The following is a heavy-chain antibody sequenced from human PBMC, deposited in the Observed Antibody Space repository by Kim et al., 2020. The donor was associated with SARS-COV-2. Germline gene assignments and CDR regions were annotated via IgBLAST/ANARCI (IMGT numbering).Heavy chain of an antibody. CDR1: GYSFTSYW. V-gene: IGHV5-10-1*01. J-gene: IGHJ6*02. CDR3: ARGVLRYFDWSETYYYYYGMDV. D-gene: IGHD3-9*01. Sequence: GESLKISCKGSGYSFTSYWISWVRQMPGKGLEWMGRIDPSDSYTNYSPSFQGHVTISADKSISTAYLQWSSLQASDTAMYYCARGVLRYFDWSETYYYYYGMDVWGQGTTVTITS. CDR2: IDPSDSYT.